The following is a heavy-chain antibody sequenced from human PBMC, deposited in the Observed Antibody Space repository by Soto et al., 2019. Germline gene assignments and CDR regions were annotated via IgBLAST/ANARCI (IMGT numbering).Heavy chain of an antibody. J-gene: IGHJ3*02. Sequence: SETLSLTCTVSGGSVSSGSYYWSWIRQPPGKGLEWIGYIYYSGSTNYNPSLKSRVTISVDTSKNQFSLKLSSVTAADTAVYYCARDRPYSGSYWDAFDIWRQGTMVTVSS. V-gene: IGHV4-61*01. CDR1: GGSVSSGSYY. CDR3: ARDRPYSGSYWDAFDI. D-gene: IGHD1-26*01. CDR2: IYYSGST.